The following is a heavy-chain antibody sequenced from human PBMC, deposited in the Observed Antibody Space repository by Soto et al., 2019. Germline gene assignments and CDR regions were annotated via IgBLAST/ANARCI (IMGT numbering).Heavy chain of an antibody. D-gene: IGHD2-21*02. V-gene: IGHV1-2*02. CDR3: AKDRKHGDYGYKFDY. J-gene: IGHJ4*02. CDR2: INPSSGAT. CDR1: GYNFVAYY. Sequence: ASVKVSCKASGYNFVAYYMHWVRQAPGQGLEWMGWINPSSGATNFAERFQGRVTMTSDTSISTFYMEIKRLNSDDTAVYFCAKDRKHGDYGYKFDYWGQGTLVTVSS.